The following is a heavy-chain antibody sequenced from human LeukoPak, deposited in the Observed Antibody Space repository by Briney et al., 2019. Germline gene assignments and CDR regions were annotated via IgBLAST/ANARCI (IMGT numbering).Heavy chain of an antibody. CDR3: ARGSQRLGIPAAMYGMDV. CDR2: IIPIFGTA. V-gene: IGHV1-69*01. D-gene: IGHD2-2*01. Sequence: SVKVSCKASGGTFSSYAISWVRQAPGQGLEWMGGIIPIFGTANYAQKFQGRVTITADESTSTAYMELSSLRSEDTAVYYCARGSQRLGIPAAMYGMDVWGKGTTVTVSS. CDR1: GGTFSSYA. J-gene: IGHJ6*04.